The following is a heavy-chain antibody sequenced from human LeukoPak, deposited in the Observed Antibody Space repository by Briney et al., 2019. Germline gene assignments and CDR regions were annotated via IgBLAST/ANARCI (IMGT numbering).Heavy chain of an antibody. CDR3: AREVATNDDAFDI. V-gene: IGHV3-11*04. J-gene: IGHJ3*02. D-gene: IGHD5-12*01. CDR2: ISRSGSTI. Sequence: PGGSLRLSCAASGFTFSDYYMSWIRQAPGKGLEWVSYISRSGSTIYYADSVKGRFTISRDNAKNSLYLQMNSLRVEDTAVYYWAREVATNDDAFDIWGQGTMVTVSS. CDR1: GFTFSDYY.